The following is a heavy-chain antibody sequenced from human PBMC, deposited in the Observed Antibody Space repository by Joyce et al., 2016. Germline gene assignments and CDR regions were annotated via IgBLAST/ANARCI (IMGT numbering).Heavy chain of an antibody. J-gene: IGHJ4*02. D-gene: IGHD4/OR15-4a*01. CDR3: ASSDYNKSFFDY. CDR1: GVTVSNYH. CDR2: IHPDCKT. V-gene: IGHV3-53*01. Sequence: EVQLVESSGGLIQPGGSLSLACAAFGVTVSNYHMSWVRQTPGKGLGWVSFIHPDCKTNYADSVKGRFTIARDSSSNTRYLQMTSLTAEDTAVYYWASSDYNKSFFDYWGQGTLVTVSS.